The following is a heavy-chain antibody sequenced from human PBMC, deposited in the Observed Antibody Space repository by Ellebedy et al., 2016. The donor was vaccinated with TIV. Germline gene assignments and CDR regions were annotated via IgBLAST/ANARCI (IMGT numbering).Heavy chain of an antibody. D-gene: IGHD3-10*01. V-gene: IGHV4-34*01. J-gene: IGHJ6*02. CDR1: GGSFSGYY. CDR3: ARGPYGSGSYYNYYYYGMDV. CDR2: INHSGST. Sequence: MPSETLSLTCAVYGGSFSGYYWSWIRQPPGKGLEWIGEINHSGSTNYNPSLKSRVTISVDTSKNQFSLKLSSVTAADTAVYYCARGPYGSGSYYNYYYYGMDVWGQGTTVTVSS.